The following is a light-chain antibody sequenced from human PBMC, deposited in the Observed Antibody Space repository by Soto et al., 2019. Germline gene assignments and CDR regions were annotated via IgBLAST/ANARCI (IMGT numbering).Light chain of an antibody. Sequence: QSALTQPASVSGSPGQPITISCTGTSTDVGRYNYVSWYQQHPGKAPKLMIYDVANRPSGVSNRFSGSKSGITASLTISGLQAEDEADYYCSSYTTSSTYVFGTGTKVNVL. CDR3: SSYTTSSTYV. CDR1: STDVGRYNY. V-gene: IGLV2-14*01. CDR2: DVA. J-gene: IGLJ1*01.